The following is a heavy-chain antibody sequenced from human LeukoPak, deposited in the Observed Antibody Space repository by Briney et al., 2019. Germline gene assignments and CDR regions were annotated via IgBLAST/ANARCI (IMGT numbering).Heavy chain of an antibody. D-gene: IGHD4-23*01. CDR3: ARRDYGSKIDF. Sequence: PSETLSLTCAVYGGSLSYYYWSWIRPPPEKGLEWIGEINRSGSTNYNPSLKSRVSISVDTSKNQFSLKLSSVTAADTAVYYCARRDYGSKIDFWGQGTLVTVSS. CDR2: INRSGST. CDR1: GGSLSYYY. J-gene: IGHJ4*02. V-gene: IGHV4-34*01.